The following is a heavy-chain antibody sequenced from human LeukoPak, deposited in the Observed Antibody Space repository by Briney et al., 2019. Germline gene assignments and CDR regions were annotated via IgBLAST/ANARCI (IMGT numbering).Heavy chain of an antibody. Sequence: SGTLSLTCAVSGGSISNSYWWNWVRQPPGKGLEWIGEIYHSGSTYYNASLRSRVTTSVDTSKNPFSLKLSSVTAADTAVYYCAKSTYYYDTFLNAFDLWGQGTVVTVSS. D-gene: IGHD3-22*01. J-gene: IGHJ3*01. CDR1: GGSISNSYW. CDR3: AKSTYYYDTFLNAFDL. V-gene: IGHV4-4*02. CDR2: IYHSGST.